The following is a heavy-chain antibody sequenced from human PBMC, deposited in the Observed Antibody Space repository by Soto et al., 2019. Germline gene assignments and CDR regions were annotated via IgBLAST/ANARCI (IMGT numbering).Heavy chain of an antibody. D-gene: IGHD2-2*02. V-gene: IGHV4-59*01. CDR2: IYYSGST. CDR1: GGSISSYY. J-gene: IGHJ3*02. Sequence: SETLSLTCTVSGGSISSYYWSWIRQPPGKGLEWIGYIYYSGSTNYNPSLKSRVTISVDTSKNQFSLKLSSVTAADTAVYYCARVGCSSTSCYRKYGAFDIWGQGTMVTVSS. CDR3: ARVGCSSTSCYRKYGAFDI.